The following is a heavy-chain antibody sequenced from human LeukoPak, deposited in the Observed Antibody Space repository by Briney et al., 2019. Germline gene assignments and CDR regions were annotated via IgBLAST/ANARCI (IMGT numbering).Heavy chain of an antibody. CDR3: ARVRCGGDCEEQYFQH. D-gene: IGHD2-21*02. CDR2: ISYDGSNK. Sequence: PGRSLRLSCAASGFTFSSYAMHWVRQAPGKGLEWVAVISYDGSNKYYADSVKGRFTISRDNSKNTLYLQMNSLRAEDTAVYYCARVRCGGDCEEQYFQHWGQGTPVTVSS. V-gene: IGHV3-30-3*01. CDR1: GFTFSSYA. J-gene: IGHJ1*01.